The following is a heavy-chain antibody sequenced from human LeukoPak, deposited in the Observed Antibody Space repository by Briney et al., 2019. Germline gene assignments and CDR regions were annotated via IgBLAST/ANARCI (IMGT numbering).Heavy chain of an antibody. V-gene: IGHV3-74*01. CDR2: IVSDGSGT. Sequence: GGSLRLSCAASGFTFSHYCMVWVRQTPEKGLVWVSHIVSDGSGTSYADSVKGRFTMSRDNAKDTLYLQMDRLRTEDTAVYYCARAAYNSSPDYWGQGTLVTVSS. J-gene: IGHJ4*02. CDR1: GFTFSHYC. CDR3: ARAAYNSSPDY. D-gene: IGHD6-6*01.